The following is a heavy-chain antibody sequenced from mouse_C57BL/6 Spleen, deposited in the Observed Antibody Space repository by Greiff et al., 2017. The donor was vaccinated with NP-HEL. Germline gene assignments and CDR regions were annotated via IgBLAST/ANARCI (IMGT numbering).Heavy chain of an antibody. J-gene: IGHJ2*01. D-gene: IGHD2-3*01. CDR2: IYPGSGNT. Sequence: VQLQQSGAELVRPGASVKLSCKASGYTFTDYYINWVKQRPGQGLEWIARIYPGSGNTYYNEKFKGKATLTAEKSSSTAYMQLSSLTSEDSAVYFCVRCDGYSYYFDYWGQGTTLTVSS. V-gene: IGHV1-76*01. CDR3: VRCDGYSYYFDY. CDR1: GYTFTDYY.